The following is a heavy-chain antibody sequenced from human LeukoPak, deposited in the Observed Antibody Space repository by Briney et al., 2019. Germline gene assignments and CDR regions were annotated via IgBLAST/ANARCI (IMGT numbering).Heavy chain of an antibody. D-gene: IGHD2-2*02. CDR1: GGTFSSYA. CDR2: MNPNSGNT. V-gene: IGHV1-8*02. Sequence: GASVKVSCKASGGTFSSYAINWVRQATGQGLEWMGWMNPNSGNTGYAQKFQGRVTMTRNTSISTAYMELSSLRSEDTAVYYCARGPDTDAFDIWGQGTMVTVSS. J-gene: IGHJ3*02. CDR3: ARGPDTDAFDI.